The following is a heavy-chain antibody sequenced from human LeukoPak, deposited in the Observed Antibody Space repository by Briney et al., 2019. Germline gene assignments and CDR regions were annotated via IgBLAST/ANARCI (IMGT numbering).Heavy chain of an antibody. J-gene: IGHJ5*02. CDR2: VYYSGNT. CDR3: ARRLVAVAGTRGFDP. CDR1: GGSISSSGYY. V-gene: IGHV4-39*01. D-gene: IGHD6-19*01. Sequence: SETLSLTCTVSGGSISSSGYYWGWIRQPPGKGLEWMGSVYYSGNTYYSPSLKSRVTISIDTSKNQFSLKLSSVTAADTAVYYCARRLVAVAGTRGFDPWGQGTLVTVSS.